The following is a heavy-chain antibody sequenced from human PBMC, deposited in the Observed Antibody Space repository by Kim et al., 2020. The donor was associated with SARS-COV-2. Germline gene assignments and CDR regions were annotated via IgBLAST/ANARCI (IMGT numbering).Heavy chain of an antibody. CDR3: ARGDPAYCTGVGCRLFDV. CDR1: GFTFSSYS. Sequence: GGSLRLSCAVSGFTFSSYSMNWVRQAPGKGLEWVSYISSTSSMIYYTDSVKGRFTISRDNAKNSLYLQMNSLRDADTAVYYCARGDPAYCTGVGCRLFDVWGQGTTVTVSS. J-gene: IGHJ6*02. CDR2: ISSTSSMI. D-gene: IGHD2-8*02. V-gene: IGHV3-48*02.